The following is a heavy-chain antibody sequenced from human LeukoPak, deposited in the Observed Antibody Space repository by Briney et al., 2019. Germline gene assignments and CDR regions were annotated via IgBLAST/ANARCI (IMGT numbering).Heavy chain of an antibody. Sequence: PGGSLRLSCAASGFTFSDYYMSWIRQAPGKGLEWVSYISSSGSTIYYADSVKGRFTISRDNAKNSLYLQMNSLRAEDTAVYYCARELLGYCSGGSCPGGFDIWGQGTVVTVSS. D-gene: IGHD2-15*01. J-gene: IGHJ3*02. CDR2: ISSSGSTI. V-gene: IGHV3-11*01. CDR1: GFTFSDYY. CDR3: ARELLGYCSGGSCPGGFDI.